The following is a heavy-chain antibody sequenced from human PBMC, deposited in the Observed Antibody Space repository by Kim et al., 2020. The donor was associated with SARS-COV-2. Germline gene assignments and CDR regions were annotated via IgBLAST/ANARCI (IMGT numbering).Heavy chain of an antibody. J-gene: IGHJ4*02. CDR2: YYSGST. Sequence: YYSGSTYHNPSLKSRVTISVDTSKNQFSLKLSSVTAADTAVYYCARVHDYWGQGTLVTVSS. V-gene: IGHV4-30-4*01. CDR3: ARVHDY.